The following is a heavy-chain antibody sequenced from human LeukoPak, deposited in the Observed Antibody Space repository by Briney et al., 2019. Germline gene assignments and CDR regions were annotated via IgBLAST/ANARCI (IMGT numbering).Heavy chain of an antibody. CDR2: IIPIFGTA. V-gene: IGHV1-69*05. J-gene: IGHJ5*02. CDR1: GGTFSSYA. D-gene: IGHD3-3*01. CDR3: ARRRGITISQGGMPTVWFDP. Sequence: ASVKVSCKASGGTFSSYAISWVRQAPGQGLEWMGGIIPIFGTANYAQKFQGRVTITTDESTSTAYMELSSLRSEDTAVYYCARRRGITISQGGMPTVWFDPWGQGTLVTVSS.